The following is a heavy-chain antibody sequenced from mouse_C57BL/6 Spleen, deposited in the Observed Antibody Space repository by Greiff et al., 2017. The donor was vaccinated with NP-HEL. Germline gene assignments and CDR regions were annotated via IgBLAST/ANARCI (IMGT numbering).Heavy chain of an antibody. CDR3: AREGPYYYGSSSWYFDV. CDR2: IHPNSGST. D-gene: IGHD1-1*01. CDR1: GYTFTSYW. V-gene: IGHV1-64*01. J-gene: IGHJ1*03. Sequence: QVQLQQPGAELVKPGASVKLSCKASGYTFTSYWMHWVKQRPGQGLEWIGMIHPNSGSTNYNEKFKSKATLTVDKSSSTAYMQLSSLTSEDSAVYYCAREGPYYYGSSSWYFDVWGTGTTVTVSS.